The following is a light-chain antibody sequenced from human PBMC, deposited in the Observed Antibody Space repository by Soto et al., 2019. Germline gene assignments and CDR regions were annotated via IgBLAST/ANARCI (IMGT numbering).Light chain of an antibody. V-gene: IGLV2-14*01. Sequence: QSALTQPASVSGSPGQSITISCTGTSSDVGGYNYFSWYQQHPGKAPKLMIYDVSNRPSGVSNRFSGSNSVNTASLTISGLQAEEEADYYCSSYTSSSLVVFGGGTKLTVL. CDR2: DVS. CDR1: SSDVGGYNY. J-gene: IGLJ2*01. CDR3: SSYTSSSLVV.